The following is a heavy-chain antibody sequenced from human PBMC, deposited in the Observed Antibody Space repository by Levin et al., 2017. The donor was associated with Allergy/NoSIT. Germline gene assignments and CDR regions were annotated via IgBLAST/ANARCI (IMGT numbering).Heavy chain of an antibody. CDR3: ARFEAPYYFDS. V-gene: IGHV4-61*09. CDR1: GGSIRRGSDY. Sequence: SLLCSVSGGSIRRGSDYWSWIRPPAAHGLEWIGHIYTSGSTTYNPSLKSRVTISLDTSKNQFSLKLSSVTAAETAVYYCARFEAPYYFDSWGQGILVTVSS. CDR2: IYTSGST. J-gene: IGHJ4*02.